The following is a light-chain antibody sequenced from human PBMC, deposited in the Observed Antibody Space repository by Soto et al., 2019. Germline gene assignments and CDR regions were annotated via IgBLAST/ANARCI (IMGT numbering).Light chain of an antibody. CDR3: GTWDSTLTAYV. Sequence: QSVLTQPPSVSAAPGQKVTISYSGSSSNIGNNYVSWYQQLPGTGPKVLIYDNYKRPSGIPGRFSGSKSGTSATLGITGLQTGDEADYYCGTWDSTLTAYVFGTGTKVTVL. V-gene: IGLV1-51*01. J-gene: IGLJ1*01. CDR2: DNY. CDR1: SSNIGNNY.